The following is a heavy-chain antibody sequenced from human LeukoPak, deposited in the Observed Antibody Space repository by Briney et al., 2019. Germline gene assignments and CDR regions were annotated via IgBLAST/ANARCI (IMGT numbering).Heavy chain of an antibody. J-gene: IGHJ5*02. CDR3: AREGAAAGFNWFDP. Sequence: SETLSLTCTVSGGSISSGGYYWSWIRQHPGKGLEWIGYIYYSGSTYYNPSLKSRVTISVDTSKNQFSLKLGSVTAADTAVYYCAREGAAAGFNWFDPWGQGTLVTVSS. D-gene: IGHD6-13*01. CDR1: GGSISSGGYY. CDR2: IYYSGST. V-gene: IGHV4-31*03.